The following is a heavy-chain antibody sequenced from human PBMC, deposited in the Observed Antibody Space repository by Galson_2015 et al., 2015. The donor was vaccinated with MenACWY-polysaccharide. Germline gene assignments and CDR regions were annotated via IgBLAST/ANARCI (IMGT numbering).Heavy chain of an antibody. CDR1: GFTFRSYA. V-gene: IGHV3-23*01. Sequence: SLRLSCAASGFTFRSYAMSWVRQAPGKGLEWVSTTSGNGAKTFYTDSVKGRFTISRDNSKNTLYLQMNRLRPEDTAIYYCATSVSVTGPLVARYYYYAM. J-gene: IGHJ6*01. D-gene: IGHD6-19*01. CDR3: ATSVSVTGPLVARYYYYAM. CDR2: TSGNGAKT.